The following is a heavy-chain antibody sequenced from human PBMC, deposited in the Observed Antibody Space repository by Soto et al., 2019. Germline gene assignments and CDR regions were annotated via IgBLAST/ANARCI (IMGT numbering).Heavy chain of an antibody. D-gene: IGHD2-8*02. Sequence: SETLSLTCTVSGGSISSYYWSWIRQPPGKGLEWIGYIYYSGITDYNPSLKSRVTISVDTSKSQFSLKLSSVTAADTAVYYCARGGGVYYFNYWGQGTLATVS. CDR2: IYYSGIT. V-gene: IGHV4-59*01. J-gene: IGHJ4*02. CDR1: GGSISSYY. CDR3: ARGGGVYYFNY.